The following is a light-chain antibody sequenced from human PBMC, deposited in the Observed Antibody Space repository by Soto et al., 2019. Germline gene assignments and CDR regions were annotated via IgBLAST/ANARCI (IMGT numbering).Light chain of an antibody. CDR1: QSVSSY. V-gene: IGKV3-11*01. Sequence: EIVLTQSPATLSLSPGERATLSCRASQSVSSYLAWYQQKPGQAPRLLIYDASNRSTGIPARFSGSESGTDFTLTISSLEPEDFAVYYCQQRSNWPVTFGPGNKVDIK. CDR2: DAS. CDR3: QQRSNWPVT. J-gene: IGKJ3*01.